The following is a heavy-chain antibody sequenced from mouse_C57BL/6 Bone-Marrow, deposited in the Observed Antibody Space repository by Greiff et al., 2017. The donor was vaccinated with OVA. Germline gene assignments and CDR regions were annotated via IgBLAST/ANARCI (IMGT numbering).Heavy chain of an antibody. D-gene: IGHD1-1*01. V-gene: IGHV1-4*01. Sequence: VQLQQSGAELARPGASVKMSCKASGYTFTSYTMHWVKQRPGQGLEWIGYINPSSGYTKYNQKFKDKATLTADKSSSTAYMQLSSLTSEDSAVYYCAGITTVVAKDFDYWGQCTTLTVSS. CDR3: AGITTVVAKDFDY. CDR1: GYTFTSYT. J-gene: IGHJ2*01. CDR2: INPSSGYT.